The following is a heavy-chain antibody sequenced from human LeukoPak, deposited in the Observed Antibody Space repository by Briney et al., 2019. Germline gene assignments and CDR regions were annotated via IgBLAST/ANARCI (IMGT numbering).Heavy chain of an antibody. CDR3: ARYGSRPYYYYYGMDV. CDR2: ISAYSGNT. D-gene: IGHD2-2*03. J-gene: IGHJ6*02. Sequence: VKVSCKASGYTFTSYGISWVRQAPGQGLEWMGWISAYSGNTNYAQKLQGRVTMTTDTSTSTAYMELRSLRSDDTAVYYCARYGSRPYYYYYGMDVWGQGTTVTVSS. V-gene: IGHV1-18*01. CDR1: GYTFTSYG.